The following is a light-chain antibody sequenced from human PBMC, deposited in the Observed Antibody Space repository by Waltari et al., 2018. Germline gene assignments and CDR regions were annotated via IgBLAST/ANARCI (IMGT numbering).Light chain of an antibody. V-gene: IGLV3-21*04. CDR3: QVWDTSIDLSV. CDR1: KIADQN. J-gene: IGLJ1*01. Sequence: SYVLTQAPSVSVAPGATARITCGGKKIADQNVNWYQQKPGQAPVLVIFYDSDRPSGIPERFSGSNSGNTATLTISRAEAGDEADYYCQVWDTSIDLSVFGTGTKVTVL. CDR2: YDS.